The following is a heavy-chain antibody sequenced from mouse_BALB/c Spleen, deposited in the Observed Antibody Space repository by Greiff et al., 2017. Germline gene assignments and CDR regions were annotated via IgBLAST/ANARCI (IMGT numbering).Heavy chain of an antibody. Sequence: EVQRVESGAELVKPGASVKLSCTASGFNIKDTYMHWVKQRPEQGLEWIGRIDPANGNTKYDPKFQGKATITADTSSNTAYLQLSSLTSEDTAVYYCARGYYGNPYYFDYWGQGTTLTVSS. CDR1: GFNIKDTY. CDR3: ARGYYGNPYYFDY. J-gene: IGHJ2*01. V-gene: IGHV14-3*02. D-gene: IGHD2-1*01. CDR2: IDPANGNT.